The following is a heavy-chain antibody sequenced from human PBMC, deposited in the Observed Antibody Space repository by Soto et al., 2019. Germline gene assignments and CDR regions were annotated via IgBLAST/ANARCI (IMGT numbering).Heavy chain of an antibody. CDR2: INAGNGNT. Sequence: QVQLVQSGAEVMKPGASVKVSCKASGYTFTHYAMHWVRQAPGQRLEWMGWINAGNGNTKYSQKFQGRVTITRDTSASTAYMELSSLRSEDTAVYYCARAGQWLGWGQGTLVTVSS. CDR1: GYTFTHYA. CDR3: ARAGQWLG. J-gene: IGHJ4*02. D-gene: IGHD6-19*01. V-gene: IGHV1-3*01.